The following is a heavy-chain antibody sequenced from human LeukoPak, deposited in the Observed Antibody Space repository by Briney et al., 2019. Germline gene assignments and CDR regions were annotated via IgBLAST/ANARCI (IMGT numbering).Heavy chain of an antibody. Sequence: SQTLSLTCAISGDSVSSNSAAWNWIRQSPSRGLEWLGRTYYRSKWYNDYAVSVKSRITINPDTSKNQFSLQLNSVTPEDTAVYYCARDAGLRPHSSGWYVYYYMDVWGKGTTVTVSS. D-gene: IGHD6-19*01. V-gene: IGHV6-1*01. CDR2: TYYRSKWYN. J-gene: IGHJ6*03. CDR3: ARDAGLRPHSSGWYVYYYMDV. CDR1: GDSVSSNSAA.